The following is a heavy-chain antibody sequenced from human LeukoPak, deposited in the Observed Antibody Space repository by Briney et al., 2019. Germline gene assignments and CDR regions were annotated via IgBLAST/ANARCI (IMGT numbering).Heavy chain of an antibody. CDR2: INPSGGST. Sequence: ASVKVSCKASGDTFTSHYMHWVRQAPGQGLEWMGIINPSGGSTSSAQKFQGRVTTTRDMSTSTVYMDLRSLRSDDTAVYYCARGRHYYESSDYYYEGDGFDIWGQGTMVTVSS. CDR1: GDTFTSHY. D-gene: IGHD3-22*01. CDR3: ARGRHYYESSDYYYEGDGFDI. J-gene: IGHJ3*02. V-gene: IGHV1-46*01.